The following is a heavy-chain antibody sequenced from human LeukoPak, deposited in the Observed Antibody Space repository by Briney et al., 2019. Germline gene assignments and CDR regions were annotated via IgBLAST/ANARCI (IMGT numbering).Heavy chain of an antibody. CDR1: GGSISSGGYY. Sequence: TSQTLSLTCTVSGGSISSGGYYWSWIRQPPGKGLEWIGYIYYSGSTNYNPSLKSRVTISVDTSKNQFSLKLSSVTAADTAVYYCARVPTGIHGSAWFDPWGQGTLVTVSS. CDR2: IYYSGST. D-gene: IGHD3-10*01. J-gene: IGHJ5*02. V-gene: IGHV4-61*08. CDR3: ARVPTGIHGSAWFDP.